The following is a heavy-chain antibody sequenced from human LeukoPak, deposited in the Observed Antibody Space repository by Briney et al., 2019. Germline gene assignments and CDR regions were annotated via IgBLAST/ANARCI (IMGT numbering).Heavy chain of an antibody. CDR1: GGSIRSHY. V-gene: IGHV4-4*07. Sequence: SETLSLTCTVSGGSIRSHYWNWIRQPAGKGLEWIGRIYTTGSTYYNPSLKSRVTMSVDKSKNQFSLKLRSLTAAGTAVYYCARGRDGFMSDFDSWGQGTLVTVSS. D-gene: IGHD3-10*02. CDR3: ARGRDGFMSDFDS. CDR2: IYTTGST. J-gene: IGHJ4*02.